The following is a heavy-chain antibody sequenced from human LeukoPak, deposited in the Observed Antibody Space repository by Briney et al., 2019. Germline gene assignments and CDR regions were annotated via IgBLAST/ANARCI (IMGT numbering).Heavy chain of an antibody. J-gene: IGHJ5*02. CDR2: ISAYNGNT. V-gene: IGHV1-18*01. D-gene: IGHD3-3*01. CDR3: ARADRGQGGYYDFWSGYYSTNNWFDP. Sequence: ASVKVSCKASGYTFTSYGISWVRQAPGQGLEWMGWISAYNGNTNYAQKLQGRVTMTTDTSTSTAYMELRSLRSDDTAVYYCARADRGQGGYYDFWSGYYSTNNWFDPWGQGTLVTVSS. CDR1: GYTFTSYG.